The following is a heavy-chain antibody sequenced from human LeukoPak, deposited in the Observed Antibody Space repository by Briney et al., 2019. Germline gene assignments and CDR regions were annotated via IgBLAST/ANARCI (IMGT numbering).Heavy chain of an antibody. Sequence: SETLSLTCTVSGGSISSYYWSWIRQPPGKGLEWIGYIYYSGSTNYNPSLKSRVTISVDTSKNQFSLKLSSVTAADTAVYYCASQIAAAGTFDYWGQGTLVTVSS. J-gene: IGHJ4*02. V-gene: IGHV4-59*01. CDR1: GGSISSYY. CDR3: ASQIAAAGTFDY. CDR2: IYYSGST. D-gene: IGHD6-13*01.